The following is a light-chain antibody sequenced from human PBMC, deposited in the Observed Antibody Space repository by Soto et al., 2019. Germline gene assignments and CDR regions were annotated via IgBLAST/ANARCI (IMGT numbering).Light chain of an antibody. Sequence: EIVLTQSPGTLSLSPGDRATLSCRASQSVSTNNFAWYQQRPGQAPRLLIYGASSRATGIPDRFCGSGSGTDFTLTISRLGPEDFAVYYCQQFDNSLWTFGQGTKVDIK. CDR1: QSVSTNN. V-gene: IGKV3-20*01. CDR2: GAS. CDR3: QQFDNSLWT. J-gene: IGKJ1*01.